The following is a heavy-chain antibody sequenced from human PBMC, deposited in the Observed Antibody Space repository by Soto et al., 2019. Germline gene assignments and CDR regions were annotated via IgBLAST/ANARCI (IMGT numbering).Heavy chain of an antibody. CDR2: IYYTGTT. J-gene: IGHJ3*02. V-gene: IGHV4-30-4*01. Sequence: PSETLSLTCTVSGGSISSADYYWSWIRQAPGKGLEWIGFIYYTGTTYYSPSLKSRVTISVDTSKNQFSLRLSSVIAADTAVYFCASGRRRGAFDIWGQGTMVTVSS. CDR3: ASGRRRGAFDI. CDR1: GGSISSADYY. D-gene: IGHD6-25*01.